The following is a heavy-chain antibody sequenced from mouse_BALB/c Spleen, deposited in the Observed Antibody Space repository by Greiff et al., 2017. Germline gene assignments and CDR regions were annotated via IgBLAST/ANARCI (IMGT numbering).Heavy chain of an antibody. CDR3: ATGYGNWFAY. V-gene: IGHV5-4*02. J-gene: IGHJ3*01. CDR2: ISDGGSYT. CDR1: GFTFSDYY. D-gene: IGHD2-1*01. Sequence: EVHLVESGGGLVKPGGSLILSCAASGFTFSDYYMYWVRQTPEKRLEWVATISDGGSYTYYPDSVKGRFTISRDNAKNNLYLQMSSLKSEDTAMYYCATGYGNWFAYWGQGTLVTVSA.